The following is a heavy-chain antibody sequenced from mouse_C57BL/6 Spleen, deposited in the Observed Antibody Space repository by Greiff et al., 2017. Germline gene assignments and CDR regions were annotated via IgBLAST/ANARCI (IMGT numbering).Heavy chain of an antibody. D-gene: IGHD2-10*02. CDR1: GYTFTSYW. J-gene: IGHJ4*01. CDR3: AGYGKRDYAMDY. V-gene: IGHV1-59*01. CDR2: IDPSDSYT. Sequence: QVQLKQPGAELVRPGTSVKLSCKASGYTFTSYWMHWVKQRPGQGLEWIGVIDPSDSYTNYNQKFKGKATLTVDTSSSTAYMQLSSLTSEDSAVYYCAGYGKRDYAMDYWGQGTSVTVSS.